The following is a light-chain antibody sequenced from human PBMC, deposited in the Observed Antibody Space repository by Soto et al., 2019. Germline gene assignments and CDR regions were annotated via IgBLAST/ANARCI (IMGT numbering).Light chain of an antibody. Sequence: QSVLTQPPSASGTPGQTVTISCSGSSSNIGSNYVYWYQQLPGTAPKLLIYRNHQRPSGVPDRFSGSKSGTSGSLAISGLRSEDDADYYCATWDDSLRGHIFGPGTRSPS. CDR1: SSNIGSNY. J-gene: IGLJ1*01. V-gene: IGLV1-47*01. CDR2: RNH. CDR3: ATWDDSLRGHI.